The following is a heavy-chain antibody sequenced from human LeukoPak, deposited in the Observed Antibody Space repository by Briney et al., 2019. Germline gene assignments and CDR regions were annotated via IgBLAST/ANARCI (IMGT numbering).Heavy chain of an antibody. CDR3: SSITESGHDSFDV. V-gene: IGHV3-15*05. CDR1: GLTFSNAY. J-gene: IGHJ3*01. D-gene: IGHD1-14*01. CDR2: IKSKNDGGTT. Sequence: GGSLRLSCAASGLTFSNAYMSWVRQSPGKGLEWVARIKSKNDGGTTDYAAPVKGRFTISRDDSQNTLHLQMNGLKIEDTAVYYCSSITESGHDSFDVWGQGTMVTVSS.